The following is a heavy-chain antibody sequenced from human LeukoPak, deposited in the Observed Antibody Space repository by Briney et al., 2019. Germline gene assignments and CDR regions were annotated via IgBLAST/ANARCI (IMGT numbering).Heavy chain of an antibody. CDR1: GFTFSSCS. J-gene: IGHJ3*01. CDR2: ISSSSSTI. V-gene: IGHV3-48*01. Sequence: GGSLRLSCAASGFTFSSCSMNWVRQAPGKGLEWVSYISSSSSTIYYADSVKGRFTISRDNSRSTLYLQMNSLRAEDTAVYFCARVAYYRVTADQITDAFDVWGRGTAVTVSS. D-gene: IGHD2-21*02. CDR3: ARVAYYRVTADQITDAFDV.